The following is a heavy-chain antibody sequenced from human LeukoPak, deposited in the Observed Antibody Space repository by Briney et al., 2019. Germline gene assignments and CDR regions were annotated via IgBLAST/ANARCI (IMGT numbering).Heavy chain of an antibody. CDR1: GGSISSGGYF. V-gene: IGHV4-31*03. D-gene: IGHD6-13*01. J-gene: IGHJ4*02. CDR3: ARVSQSSSWNDY. CDR2: ISNSGST. Sequence: PSQTLSLTCTVSGGSISSGGYFWSWVRQHPGKGLEWIGYISNSGSTSYNPSLKSRVTLSVDTSKNQFSLKLSSVTAADTAVYYCARVSQSSSWNDYWGQGTLVTVSS.